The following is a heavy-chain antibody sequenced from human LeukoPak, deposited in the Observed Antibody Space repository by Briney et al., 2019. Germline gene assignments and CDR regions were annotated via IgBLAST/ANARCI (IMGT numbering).Heavy chain of an antibody. D-gene: IGHD3-3*01. J-gene: IGHJ4*02. Sequence: ASVKVSCKTSGYSFMKYGVTWVRQAPGQGLEWMGWINPDSGHTNYAQRFQGRVTMTTHTSTSTAYMELSSLRSDDTAMYYCAREFWSGFYNIWGQGTLVTVSS. V-gene: IGHV1-18*01. CDR1: GYSFMKYG. CDR3: AREFWSGFYNI. CDR2: INPDSGHT.